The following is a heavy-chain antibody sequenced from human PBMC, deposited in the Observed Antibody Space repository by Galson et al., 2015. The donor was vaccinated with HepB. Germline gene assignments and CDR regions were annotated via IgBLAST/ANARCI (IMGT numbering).Heavy chain of an antibody. CDR3: AREDGLESFDL. D-gene: IGHD1-1*01. CDR2: IKPDGSER. CDR1: GFIFGNFW. Sequence: SLRLSCAASGFIFGNFWMTWVRQAPGQGLEWVAHIKPDGSERHYVDPVKGRFIVSRDNAKNSLYLQMNSLRAEDMAVYYRAREDGLESFDLWGPGILVTVSS. J-gene: IGHJ4*02. V-gene: IGHV3-7*01.